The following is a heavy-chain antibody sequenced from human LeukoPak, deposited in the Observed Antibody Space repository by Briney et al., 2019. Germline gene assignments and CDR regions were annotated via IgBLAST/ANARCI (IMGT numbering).Heavy chain of an antibody. D-gene: IGHD6-6*01. CDR3: ARQYSSSTTGFDP. CDR1: GYSFTVYW. J-gene: IGHJ5*02. V-gene: IGHV5-51*01. CDR2: IYPGDSDT. Sequence: GESLKISCKGSGYSFTVYWIGWVRQMPGKGLEWMGIIYPGDSDTRYSPSFQGQVAISADKSIGTAYLQWSSLKASDTAMYYCARQYSSSTTGFDPWGQGTLVTVSS.